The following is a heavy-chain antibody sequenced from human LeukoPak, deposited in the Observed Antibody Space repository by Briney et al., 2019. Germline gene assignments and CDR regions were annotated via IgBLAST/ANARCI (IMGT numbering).Heavy chain of an antibody. CDR2: ISSYSSSI. CDR3: ARVRDAYNYFHL. CDR1: GFTFTIYS. J-gene: IGHJ4*02. D-gene: IGHD2-2*01. Sequence: GGSLRLSCAASGFTFTIYSMNWVRQAPGKGLEWVSYISSYSSSIYYADSVKGRFTISRDNAKSSLYLQMNSLRAEDTAVYYCARVRDAYNYFHLWGQGTLVTVSS. V-gene: IGHV3-48*01.